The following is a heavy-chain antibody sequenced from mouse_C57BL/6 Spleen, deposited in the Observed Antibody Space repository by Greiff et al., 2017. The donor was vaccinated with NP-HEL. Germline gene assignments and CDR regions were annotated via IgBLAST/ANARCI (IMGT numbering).Heavy chain of an antibody. CDR3: ARNLLLRTGDYAMDY. J-gene: IGHJ4*01. D-gene: IGHD1-1*01. Sequence: VQLQESGPGLVAPSQSLSITCTVSGFSLTSYGVDWVRQSPGKGLEWLGVIWGVGSTNYNSALKSRMSISKDNSKSQVFLKMNSLQTDETAMYYCARNLLLRTGDYAMDYWGQGTSVTVSS. CDR1: GFSLTSYG. CDR2: IWGVGST. V-gene: IGHV2-6*01.